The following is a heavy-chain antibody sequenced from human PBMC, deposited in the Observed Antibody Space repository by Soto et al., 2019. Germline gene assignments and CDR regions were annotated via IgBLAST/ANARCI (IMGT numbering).Heavy chain of an antibody. D-gene: IGHD2-15*01. CDR3: ANVYCSGGSYYLDY. CDR2: IIPILGIA. CDR1: GGTFSSYT. J-gene: IGHJ4*02. V-gene: IGHV1-69*02. Sequence: SVKVSCKASGGTFSSYTISWVRQAPGQGLEWMGRIIPILGIANYAQKFQGRVTITADKSTSTAYMELSSLRSEDTAVYYCANVYCSGGSYYLDYWGQGTLVTVSS.